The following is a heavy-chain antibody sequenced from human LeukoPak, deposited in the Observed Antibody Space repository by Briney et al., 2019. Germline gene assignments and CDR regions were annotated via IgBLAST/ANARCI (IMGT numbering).Heavy chain of an antibody. J-gene: IGHJ4*02. CDR1: GFSFSSYS. D-gene: IGHD4-11*01. V-gene: IGHV3-48*04. CDR2: ISSSSSTI. CDR3: ARGPYTNY. Sequence: GGSLRLSCAASGFSFSSYSMNWARQSPGKGLEWDSYISSSSSTISYADSVKGRFTISRDNAKNSLSLQMNSLRAEDTAVYYCARGPYTNYWGQGTLVTVSS.